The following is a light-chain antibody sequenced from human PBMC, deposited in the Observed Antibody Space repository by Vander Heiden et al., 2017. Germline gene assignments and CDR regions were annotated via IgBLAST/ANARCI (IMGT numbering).Light chain of an antibody. J-gene: IGLJ3*02. Sequence: QSVLTQPPSASGTPGQRVTISCSGSSSNIGSNYVYWYQQLPVTAPKLLIYRNNQRPSGVPDRFSGSKSGTSASLAISGLRSEDEADYYCAAWDDSRSGWVFGGGTKLTVL. CDR1: SSNIGSNY. V-gene: IGLV1-47*01. CDR3: AAWDDSRSGWV. CDR2: RNN.